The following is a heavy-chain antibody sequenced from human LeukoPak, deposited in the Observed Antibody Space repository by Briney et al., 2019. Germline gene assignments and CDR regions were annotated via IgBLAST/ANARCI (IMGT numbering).Heavy chain of an antibody. Sequence: TGGSLRLTSPASGFTFNSYGMEWVGHAQGKGLEWVVVMWYDGTNKYYADSVKGRFTIARHNYKSTLYLQMINMRDEDTAVYYGARDLLVDTATGRIDYWGQGTLVTVSS. J-gene: IGHJ4*02. V-gene: IGHV3-33*01. CDR1: GFTFNSYG. D-gene: IGHD5-18*01. CDR2: MWYDGTNK. CDR3: ARDLLVDTATGRIDY.